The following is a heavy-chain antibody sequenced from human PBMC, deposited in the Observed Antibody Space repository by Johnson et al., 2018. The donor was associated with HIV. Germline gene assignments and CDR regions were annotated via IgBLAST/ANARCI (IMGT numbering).Heavy chain of an antibody. CDR2: IRSSGSTI. J-gene: IGHJ3*02. CDR1: GFTFSDYY. V-gene: IGHV3-11*04. CDR3: AREMRWPSKAAFDI. Sequence: QVQLVESGGGLVKHGGSLRLSCAASGFTFSDYYMNWIRQAPGKGLEWVSYIRSSGSTIYYADSVKGRFTISRDNAKNSLYLQMNSLRAEDTAVYYCAREMRWPSKAAFDIWGQGTMVTVSS. D-gene: IGHD5-24*01.